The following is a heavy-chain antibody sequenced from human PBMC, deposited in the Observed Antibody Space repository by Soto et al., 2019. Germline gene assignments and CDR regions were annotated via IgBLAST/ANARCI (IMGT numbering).Heavy chain of an antibody. Sequence: EVQLVESGGGLVKPGGSLRLSCAASGFTFSSYAMNWVRQAPGKGLEWVSSISSSSTYIYYADSVKGRFTISRDNAKNSLYLQMTRLRAEDTDVYYCARPLHYYDGSGYSAYWGQGTLVTVSS. J-gene: IGHJ4*02. D-gene: IGHD3-22*01. CDR1: GFTFSSYA. CDR3: ARPLHYYDGSGYSAY. CDR2: ISSSSTYI. V-gene: IGHV3-21*01.